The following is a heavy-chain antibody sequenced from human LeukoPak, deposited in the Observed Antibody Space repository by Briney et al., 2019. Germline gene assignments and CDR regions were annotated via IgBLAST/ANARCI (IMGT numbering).Heavy chain of an antibody. J-gene: IGHJ5*02. V-gene: IGHV3-53*01. CDR2: IYSDGNT. D-gene: IGHD6-13*01. Sequence: GGSLRLSCAASGFTVSSNHMSWIRQAPGKGLEWVSVIYSDGNTHYADSVKGRFTSSRDNSKNTLFLQMNSLRAEDTAVYYCARGAPPGYYNWFDPWGQGTLVTVSS. CDR1: GFTVSSNH. CDR3: ARGAPPGYYNWFDP.